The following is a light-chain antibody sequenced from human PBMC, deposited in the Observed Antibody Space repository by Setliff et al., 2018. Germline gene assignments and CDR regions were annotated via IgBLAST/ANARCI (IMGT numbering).Light chain of an antibody. CDR1: SSNIGAGYD. CDR2: GNS. CDR3: SSYTARSAV. Sequence: QSVLTQPPSVSGAPGQRVTISCTGSSSNIGAGYDVHWYQQLPGTAPKLLIYGNSNRPSGVPDRFSGSKSGTSASLAITGLQAEDEGDYYCSSYTARSAVFGPGTKVTVL. V-gene: IGLV1-40*01. J-gene: IGLJ1*01.